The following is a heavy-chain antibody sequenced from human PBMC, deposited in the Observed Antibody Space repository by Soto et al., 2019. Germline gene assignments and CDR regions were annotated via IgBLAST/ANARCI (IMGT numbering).Heavy chain of an antibody. D-gene: IGHD4-17*01. V-gene: IGHV1-69*08. CDR2: IIPALGTA. CDR1: GGTFSSHT. CDR3: ARPDFGDYWYFDL. Sequence: QAQLVQSGAEVKKPGSSVKVSCKASGGTFSSHTFSWVRQAPGQGLEWMGIIIPALGTATYAQKFQGRVTITADESATTVYMELNSLRSEDTAVSYCARPDFGDYWYFDLWGRGTLVTVSS. J-gene: IGHJ2*01.